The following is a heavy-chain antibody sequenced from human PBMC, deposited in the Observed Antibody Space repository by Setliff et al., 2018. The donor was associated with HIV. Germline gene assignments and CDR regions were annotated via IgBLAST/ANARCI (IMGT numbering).Heavy chain of an antibody. CDR1: GFTFSGYA. Sequence: GSLRLSCAASGFTFSGYAVSWVRQAPGKGLEWVSGISASGTTTEYADSVKGRLTISRDNSKNTLYLQMNSLRTDDTALYYCARDQLRVPERWDFDFWGQGTLVTVSS. V-gene: IGHV3-23*01. CDR2: ISASGTTT. CDR3: ARDQLRVPERWDFDF. J-gene: IGHJ4*02. D-gene: IGHD1-26*01.